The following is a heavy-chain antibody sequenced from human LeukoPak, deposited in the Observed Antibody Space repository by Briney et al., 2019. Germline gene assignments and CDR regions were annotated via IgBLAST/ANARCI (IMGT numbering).Heavy chain of an antibody. V-gene: IGHV4-38-2*02. D-gene: IGHD5-18*01. CDR1: RYSLSSGYY. CDR3: ARDQLWTSNWYFDL. Sequence: SETLSLTCAFSRYSLSSGYYWGWIRQPPGKGLEWIVSIYHSGSTYYNPSLKSRVTISVDTSKNQFSLKLSSVTAADTAVYYCARDQLWTSNWYFDLWGRGTLVTVSS. J-gene: IGHJ2*01. CDR2: IYHSGST.